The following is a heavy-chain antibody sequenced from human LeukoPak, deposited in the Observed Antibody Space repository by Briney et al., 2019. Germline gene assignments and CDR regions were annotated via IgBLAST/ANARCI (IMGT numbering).Heavy chain of an antibody. CDR2: IKPDESEK. V-gene: IGHV3-7*01. D-gene: IGHD1-26*01. CDR3: ARVNLGATFDY. J-gene: IGHJ4*02. CDR1: GFTFSSYW. Sequence: GGSLRLSCAASGFTFSSYWTTWVRQAPGKGLEWVANIKPDESEKYYVDSVKGRFTISRDNAKNSLYLQMNSLRAEDTAVYYCARVNLGATFDYWGQGTLVTVSS.